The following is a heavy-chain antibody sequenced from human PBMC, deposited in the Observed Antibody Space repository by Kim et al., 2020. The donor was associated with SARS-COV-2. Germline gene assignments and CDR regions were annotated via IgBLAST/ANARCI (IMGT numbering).Heavy chain of an antibody. Sequence: GGSLRLSCEASGFVFSKHSMNWVRQAPGKGLEWISYIIGTGTTKYADSVKGRFIISRENANNSLSLQMHRLRDEDTDVYYCARDGVGARPGDAFDVWRQGKMVTVSS. V-gene: IGHV3-48*02. J-gene: IGHJ3*01. CDR2: IIGTGTT. CDR1: GFVFSKHS. D-gene: IGHD6-6*01. CDR3: ARDGVGARPGDAFDV.